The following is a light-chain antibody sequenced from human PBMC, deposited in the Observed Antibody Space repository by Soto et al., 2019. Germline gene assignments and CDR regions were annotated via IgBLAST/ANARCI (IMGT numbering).Light chain of an antibody. CDR3: QQYNSYSPAT. Sequence: DIQMTQSPSTLSASVGDRVTITCRASQTISSWLAWYQQKPGKAPKLLIYDASSLESGVPSRFSGSGSGTEFPLAISSLQPDDFATYYCQQYNSYSPATFGPGTKVDIK. CDR1: QTISSW. V-gene: IGKV1-5*01. J-gene: IGKJ3*01. CDR2: DAS.